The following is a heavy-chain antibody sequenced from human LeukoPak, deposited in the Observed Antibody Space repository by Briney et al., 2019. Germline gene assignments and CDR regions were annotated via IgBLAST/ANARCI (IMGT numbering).Heavy chain of an antibody. J-gene: IGHJ3*02. CDR2: IGGGADTT. Sequence: PGGSLRLSCAASGFTFTSYAMTWVRQAPGKGLEWVSGIGGGADTTYYAGSVKGRFTISRDSSKNTLYLQMNSLRAEDTALYYCARKWLSNAFDIWGQGTMVTVSS. CDR3: ARKWLSNAFDI. V-gene: IGHV3-23*01. D-gene: IGHD5-12*01. CDR1: GFTFTSYA.